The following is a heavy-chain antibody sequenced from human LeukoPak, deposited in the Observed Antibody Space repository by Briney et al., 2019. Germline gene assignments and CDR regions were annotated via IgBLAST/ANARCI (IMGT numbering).Heavy chain of an antibody. J-gene: IGHJ4*02. CDR3: RVVVPAAMALFDY. V-gene: IGHV3-23*01. CDR2: ISGSGGST. D-gene: IGHD2-2*01. Sequence: RGSLRLSCAASGFTFSSYAMSWVRQAPGKGLEWVSAISGSGGSTYYADSVKGRFTISRDNAKNSLYLQMNSLRAEDTALYYCRVVVPAAMALFDYWGQGTLVTVSS. CDR1: GFTFSSYA.